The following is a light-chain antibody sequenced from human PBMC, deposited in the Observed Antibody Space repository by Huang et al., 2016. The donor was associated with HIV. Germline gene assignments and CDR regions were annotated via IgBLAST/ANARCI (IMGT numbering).Light chain of an antibody. CDR1: QSISSW. CDR3: QQYNSYWRT. Sequence: DIQMTQSPSTLSASVGDRITITCRASQSISSWLAGYQQKPGKAPNLLIYKASSLESGVPSRFSGSASGTEFTLTISSLQPDDFATYYCQQYNSYWRTFGQGTKVDIK. V-gene: IGKV1-5*03. J-gene: IGKJ1*01. CDR2: KAS.